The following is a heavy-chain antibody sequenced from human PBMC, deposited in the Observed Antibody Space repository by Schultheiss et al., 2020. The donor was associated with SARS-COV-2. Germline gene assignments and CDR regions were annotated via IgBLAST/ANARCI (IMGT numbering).Heavy chain of an antibody. J-gene: IGHJ6*02. D-gene: IGHD3-3*01. Sequence: SETLSLTCTVSGGSISSSSYYWSWIRQPAGKGLEWIGRIYTSGSTNYNPSLKSRVTMSVDTSKNQFSLKLSSVTAADTAVYYCARVTYYDFWSGGAGYYYGMDVWGQGTTVTVSS. V-gene: IGHV4-61*02. CDR3: ARVTYYDFWSGGAGYYYGMDV. CDR2: IYTSGST. CDR1: GGSISSSSYY.